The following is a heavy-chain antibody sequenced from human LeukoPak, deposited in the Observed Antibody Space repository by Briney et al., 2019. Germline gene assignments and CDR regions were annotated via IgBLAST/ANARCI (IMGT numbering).Heavy chain of an antibody. CDR1: GFTFSGSA. D-gene: IGHD3-22*01. J-gene: IGHJ4*02. V-gene: IGHV3-73*01. Sequence: GGSLRLSCAASGFTFSGSAMHWVRQASGKGLEWVGRIRSKANSYATAYAASVKGRFTISRDDSKNTAYLQMNSLKTDDTAVYYCTRHLPADGYYYDSSGTFDYWGQGTLVTVSS. CDR2: IRSKANSYAT. CDR3: TRHLPADGYYYDSSGTFDY.